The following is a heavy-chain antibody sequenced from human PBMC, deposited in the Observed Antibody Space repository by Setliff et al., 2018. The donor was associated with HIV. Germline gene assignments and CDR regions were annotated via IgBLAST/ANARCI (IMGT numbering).Heavy chain of an antibody. D-gene: IGHD3-22*01. V-gene: IGHV4-61*03. Sequence: NPSETLSLTCTVSGGSVSSGSYYWSWIRQPPGKGLEWIGYIYYSGSTNYNPSLKSRVTISVDTSKNHFSLKLSSVTAADTAVYHCARDYYDSSGYIFFPGLPDYWGQGTLVTVSS. CDR1: GGSVSSGSYY. J-gene: IGHJ4*02. CDR3: ARDYYDSSGYIFFPGLPDY. CDR2: IYYSGST.